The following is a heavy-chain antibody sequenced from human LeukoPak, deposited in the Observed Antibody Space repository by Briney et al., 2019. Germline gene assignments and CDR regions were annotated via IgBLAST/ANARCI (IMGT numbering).Heavy chain of an antibody. CDR2: ISSAGTT. J-gene: IGHJ4*02. Sequence: GESLRLSCAASGFTVSSSYMSWVRQAPGKGLEWVSIISSAGTTYYADSVKGRFTISRDNSKNTVYLQVNSLRDEDTAGYYCARDLEAAITYYFDYWGQGTMVTVSS. CDR3: ARDLEAAITYYFDY. D-gene: IGHD3-16*01. CDR1: GFTVSSSY. V-gene: IGHV3-66*01.